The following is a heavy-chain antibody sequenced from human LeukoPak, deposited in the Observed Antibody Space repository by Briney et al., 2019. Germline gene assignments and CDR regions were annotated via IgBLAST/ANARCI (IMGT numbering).Heavy chain of an antibody. CDR2: ISGSSTYM. J-gene: IGHJ4*02. V-gene: IGHV3-21*01. Sequence: GGSLRLSCAASGFPFSAYSINWVRQAPGKGLEWVSSISGSSTYMYYADSVKGRFTISRDHAKNSLYLQMNSLRAEDTAVYYCAKAYYDSSGYSYYFDYWGRGTLVTVSS. CDR1: GFPFSAYS. CDR3: AKAYYDSSGYSYYFDY. D-gene: IGHD3-22*01.